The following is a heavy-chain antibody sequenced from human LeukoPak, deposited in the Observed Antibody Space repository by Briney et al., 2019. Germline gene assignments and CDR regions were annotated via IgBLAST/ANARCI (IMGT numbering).Heavy chain of an antibody. CDR2: IYYSGST. CDR1: GGSISSYY. CDR3: ARVDSSSWRLYYFDY. Sequence: SETLSLTCTVSGGSISSYYWSWIRQPPGKGLEWIGYIYYSGSTNYNPSLKSRVTISVDTSKNQFSLKLSSVTVADTAVYYCARVDSSSWRLYYFDYWGQGTLVTVSS. D-gene: IGHD6-13*01. J-gene: IGHJ4*02. V-gene: IGHV4-59*01.